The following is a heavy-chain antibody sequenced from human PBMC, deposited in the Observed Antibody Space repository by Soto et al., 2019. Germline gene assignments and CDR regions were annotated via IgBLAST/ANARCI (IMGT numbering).Heavy chain of an antibody. CDR2: IIPIFGTA. J-gene: IGHJ6*02. CDR1: GGTFSSYA. CDR3: ARDLRVPPSYGMDV. D-gene: IGHD3-10*01. V-gene: IGHV1-69*01. Sequence: QVQLVQSGAEVKKPWSSVKVSCKASGGTFSSYAISWVRQAPGQGPEWMGGIIPIFGTANYAQKFQGRVTITADESTSTAYMELSSLRSEDTAVYYCARDLRVPPSYGMDVWGQGTTVTVSS.